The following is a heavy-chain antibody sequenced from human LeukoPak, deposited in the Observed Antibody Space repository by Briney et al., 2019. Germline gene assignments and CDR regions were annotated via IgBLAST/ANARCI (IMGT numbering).Heavy chain of an antibody. CDR2: IIPIFGTA. J-gene: IGHJ6*04. D-gene: IGHD2-2*01. CDR1: GGTFSSYA. V-gene: IGHV1-69*05. CDR3: ARGRSAMRMDV. Sequence: RASVKVSCKASGGTFSSYAISWVRQAPGQGLEWMGRIIPIFGTANYAQKFQGRVTITTDESTSTAYMELSSLRSEDTAVYYCARGRSAMRMDVWGKGTTVTVSS.